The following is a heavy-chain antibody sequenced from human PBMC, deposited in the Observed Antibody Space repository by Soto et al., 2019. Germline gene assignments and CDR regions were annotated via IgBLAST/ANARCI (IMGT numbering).Heavy chain of an antibody. D-gene: IGHD3-22*01. Sequence: QVQLVQSGAEVKKPGSSVKGSCKASGATFNNYTINWVRQAPGHGLEWMGRTMPIVKLASYAQKFQGRVTIIAEKSTRTSYMELSSLRSEDTAVYYWARGGTNYSDRSRYYLSPFHDWGQGTLVTVSS. J-gene: IGHJ4*02. CDR3: ARGGTNYSDRSRYYLSPFHD. CDR2: TMPIVKLA. CDR1: GATFNNYT. V-gene: IGHV1-69*02.